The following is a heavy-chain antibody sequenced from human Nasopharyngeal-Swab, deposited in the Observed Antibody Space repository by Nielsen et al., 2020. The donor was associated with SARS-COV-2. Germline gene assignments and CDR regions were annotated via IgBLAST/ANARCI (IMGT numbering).Heavy chain of an antibody. D-gene: IGHD6-19*01. Sequence: SETLSLTCAVYGGSFSDGSFSGSYWSWIRQPPGKGLEWIGEINQSGNTYYNPSLKSRVTISVDTSKNQFSLKLSSVTAADTAVYYCARDIKGYSSGWFYYYYYGMDVWGQGTTVTVSS. V-gene: IGHV4-34*01. CDR2: INQSGNT. CDR3: ARDIKGYSSGWFYYYYYGMDV. J-gene: IGHJ6*02. CDR1: GGSFSDGSFSGSY.